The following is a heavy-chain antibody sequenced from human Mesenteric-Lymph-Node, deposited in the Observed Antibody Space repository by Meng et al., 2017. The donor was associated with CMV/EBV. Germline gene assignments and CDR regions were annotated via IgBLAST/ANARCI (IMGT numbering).Heavy chain of an antibody. J-gene: IGHJ4*02. CDR1: GGSISSYY. CDR2: IYYSGST. Sequence: SETLSLTCTVSGGSISSYYWSWIRQPPGKGLEWIGYIYYSGSTNYNPSLKSRVTIPVDTSKNQFSLKLSSVTAADTAVYYCARGGWGRTIDYWGQGTLVTVSS. CDR3: ARGGWGRTIDY. D-gene: IGHD7-27*01. V-gene: IGHV4-59*01.